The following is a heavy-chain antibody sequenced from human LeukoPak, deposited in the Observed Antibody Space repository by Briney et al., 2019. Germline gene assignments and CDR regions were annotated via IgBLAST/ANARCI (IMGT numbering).Heavy chain of an antibody. CDR3: ERGDSGYVHY. J-gene: IGHJ4*02. V-gene: IGHV4-59*08. CDR2: IYYSGST. D-gene: IGHD1-26*01. CDR1: GGSISSYY. Sequence: SETLSLTCTVSGGSISSYYWSWIRQPPGKGLEWIGYIYYSGSTNYNPSLKSRVTISVDTSKNQFSLKLSSVTAADTAVYYCERGDSGYVHYWGQGTLVTVSS.